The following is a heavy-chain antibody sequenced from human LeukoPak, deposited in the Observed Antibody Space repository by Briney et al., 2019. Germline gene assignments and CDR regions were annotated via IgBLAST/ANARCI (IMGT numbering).Heavy chain of an antibody. J-gene: IGHJ4*02. V-gene: IGHV3-23*01. CDR2: ISGSGGST. CDR1: GFTFSSYA. Sequence: GGSLRLSCAASGFTFSSYAMSWVRQAPGKGLEWVSAISGSGGSTYYADSVKGRFTISRDNSKNTLYLQMNSLRAEDTAVYYCAKDGYSGYKDAYYFDYWGQGTLVTVSS. D-gene: IGHD5-12*01. CDR3: AKDGYSGYKDAYYFDY.